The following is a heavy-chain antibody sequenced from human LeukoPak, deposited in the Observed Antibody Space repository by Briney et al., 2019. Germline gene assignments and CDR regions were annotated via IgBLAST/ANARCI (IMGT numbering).Heavy chain of an antibody. CDR3: ARGKMTVTLYYYYMDV. D-gene: IGHD4-17*01. V-gene: IGHV1-46*01. CDR2: INPSGGST. CDR1: GYTFTSYY. Sequence: ASVKVSCKASGYTFTSYYMHWVRQAPGQGLEWMGIINPSGGSTSYAQKFQGRVTMTRDMSTSTVYMELSSLRSEDTAVYYCARGKMTVTLYYYYMDVWGKGTTVTVSS. J-gene: IGHJ6*03.